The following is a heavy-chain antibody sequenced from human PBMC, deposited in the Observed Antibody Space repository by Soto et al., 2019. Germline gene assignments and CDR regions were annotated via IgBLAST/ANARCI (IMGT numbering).Heavy chain of an antibody. Sequence: QLQLQESGPGLVKPSETLSLTCTVSGGSISSSSYYWGWIRQPPGKGLEWIGSIYYSGSTNYNPSLKSRVAISVDTSKNQFSLKLTSVTAADTAVYYCARDIGRYYYDSGGYSPGDWFDPWGQGTLVTVSS. CDR3: ARDIGRYYYDSGGYSPGDWFDP. CDR1: GGSISSSSYY. J-gene: IGHJ5*02. V-gene: IGHV4-39*07. CDR2: IYYSGST. D-gene: IGHD3-22*01.